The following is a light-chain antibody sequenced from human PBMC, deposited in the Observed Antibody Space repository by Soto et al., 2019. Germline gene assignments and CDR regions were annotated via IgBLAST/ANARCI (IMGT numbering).Light chain of an antibody. CDR2: DVS. CDR3: QHDESYPGT. CDR1: RRIKDW. V-gene: IGKV1-5*01. Sequence: DIQQAESHPTLFAGVTDIDTKTSRASRRIKDWLAWHQQNPGKAPKLLIYDVSSLKRGVPPRFSGSGSGTEFTLIMIFLQPDDVAPYYCQHDESYPGTFGQGTKVDIK. J-gene: IGKJ1*01.